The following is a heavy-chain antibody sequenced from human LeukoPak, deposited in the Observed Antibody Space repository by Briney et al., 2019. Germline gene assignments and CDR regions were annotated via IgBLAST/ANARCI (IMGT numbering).Heavy chain of an antibody. D-gene: IGHD1-26*01. Sequence: GGSLRLSCAASGFTFSSYGMHWLRQAPGKGREWVAFIRYDGSNKYYADSVKGRFTISRDNSKNTLYLQMNSLRAEDTAVYYCAKDPEKKTTNHSGSYFDYWGQGTLVTVSS. CDR3: AKDPEKKTTNHSGSYFDY. J-gene: IGHJ4*02. V-gene: IGHV3-30*02. CDR2: IRYDGSNK. CDR1: GFTFSSYG.